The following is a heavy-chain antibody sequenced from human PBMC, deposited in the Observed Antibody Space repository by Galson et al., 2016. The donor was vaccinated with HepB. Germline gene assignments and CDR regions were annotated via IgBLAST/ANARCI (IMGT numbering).Heavy chain of an antibody. Sequence: SLRLSCAASGFTFSNHAMSWVRQAPGKGLEWVSVITGSGVTYYADSVKGRFTISRDNSKNTLFLQMNSLRAEDTAIYYCAKGRVRYSRSSDIDYWGQGTLVAVSS. D-gene: IGHD6-6*01. CDR1: GFTFSNHA. CDR2: ITGSGVT. V-gene: IGHV3-23*01. CDR3: AKGRVRYSRSSDIDY. J-gene: IGHJ4*02.